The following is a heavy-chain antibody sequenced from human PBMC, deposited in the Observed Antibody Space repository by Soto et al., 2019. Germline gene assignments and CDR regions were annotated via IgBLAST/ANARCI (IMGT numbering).Heavy chain of an antibody. Sequence: GGSLRLSCAASGFSVGSYAMSWVRQAPPQGLEWVSSISTRGGRTYYADSLKGRFSISRDNSANAVYLDMDNLRAEDTGIYYCAKEFYYDASGQYSDLYFDSWGQGALVTVSS. CDR3: AKEFYYDASGQYSDLYFDS. CDR2: ISTRGGRT. D-gene: IGHD3-22*01. CDR1: GFSVGSYA. J-gene: IGHJ4*02. V-gene: IGHV3-23*01.